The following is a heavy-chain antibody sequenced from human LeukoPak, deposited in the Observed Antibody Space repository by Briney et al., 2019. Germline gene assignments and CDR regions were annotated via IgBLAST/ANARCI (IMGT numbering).Heavy chain of an antibody. CDR2: INPNSGGT. CDR3: ARGHSGSYFY. D-gene: IGHD1-26*01. J-gene: IGHJ4*02. CDR1: GYTFTGYY. V-gene: IGHV1-2*06. Sequence: ASXXVSCKASGYTFTGYYMHWVRQAPGQGLEWMGRINPNSGGTNYAQKFQGRVTMTRDTSISTAYMELSRLRSDDTAVYYCARGHSGSYFYWGQGTLVTVSS.